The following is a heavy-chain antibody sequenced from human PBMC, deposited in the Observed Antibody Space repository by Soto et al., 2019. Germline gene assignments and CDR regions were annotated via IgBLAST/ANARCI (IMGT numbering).Heavy chain of an antibody. V-gene: IGHV5-51*01. CDR1: GYSFNNYW. CDR2: IYPGDSDT. D-gene: IGHD5-12*01. Sequence: PGESLKISCKGSGYSFNNYWIGWVRQMPGKGLEWMGIIYPGDSDTRYSPSFRGQVTISADKSISSAYLQWSSLKASDTAMYYCARQGGYALYYFDSWGQGTLVTVSS. J-gene: IGHJ4*02. CDR3: ARQGGYALYYFDS.